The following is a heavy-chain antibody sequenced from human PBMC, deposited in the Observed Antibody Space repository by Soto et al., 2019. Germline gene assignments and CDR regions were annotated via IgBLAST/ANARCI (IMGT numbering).Heavy chain of an antibody. Sequence: LSCAASGFTFSSCSMNWVRQAPGKGLEWLSYISSTSSTIYYADSVKGRFTISRDNAKNSLYLQMNSLRDEDTAVYYCASWPDAADYWGQGTLVTVSS. J-gene: IGHJ4*02. D-gene: IGHD6-25*01. CDR1: GFTFSSCS. V-gene: IGHV3-48*02. CDR3: ASWPDAADY. CDR2: ISSTSSTI.